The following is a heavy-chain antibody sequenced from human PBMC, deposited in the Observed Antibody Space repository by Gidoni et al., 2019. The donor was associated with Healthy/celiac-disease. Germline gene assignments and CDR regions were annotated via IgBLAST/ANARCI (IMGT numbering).Heavy chain of an antibody. CDR2: MNPNSGNT. Sequence: DINWVRQATGQGLEWMGWMNPNSGNTGYAQKFQGRVTMTRNTSISTAYMELSSLRSEDTAVYYCAVLMTTLPSQIDYWGQGTLVTVSS. CDR3: AVLMTTLPSQIDY. V-gene: IGHV1-8*01. D-gene: IGHD4-17*01. CDR1: D. J-gene: IGHJ4*02.